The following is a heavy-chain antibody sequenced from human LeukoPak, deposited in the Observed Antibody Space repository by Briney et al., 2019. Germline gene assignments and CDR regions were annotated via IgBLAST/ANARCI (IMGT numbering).Heavy chain of an antibody. V-gene: IGHV3-23*01. J-gene: IGHJ4*02. CDR3: AKEYYDFWSGYYTGIHFDY. CDR1: GFTFSSYS. CDR2: ISGSGGST. D-gene: IGHD3-3*01. Sequence: GGSLRLSCAASGFTFSSYSMRWVRQAPGKGLEWVSAISGSGGSTYYADSVKGRFTISRDNSKNTLYLQMNSLRAEDTAVYYCAKEYYDFWSGYYTGIHFDYWRQGTLVTVSS.